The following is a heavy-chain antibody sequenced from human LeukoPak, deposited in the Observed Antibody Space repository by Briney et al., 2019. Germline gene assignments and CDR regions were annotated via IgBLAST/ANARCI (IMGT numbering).Heavy chain of an antibody. V-gene: IGHV3-7*01. CDR3: LTSTRSHRFDY. J-gene: IGHJ4*02. CDR2: IKQDGSDK. D-gene: IGHD2-15*01. Sequence: GGSLRLSCAASGFTFSSYWMCWVRQAPGKGLEWVAIIKQDGSDKYYVDSVEGRFIISRDNAKNSLYLQMNSLRAEDTAVYYCLTSTRSHRFDYWGQGTLVTVSS. CDR1: GFTFSSYW.